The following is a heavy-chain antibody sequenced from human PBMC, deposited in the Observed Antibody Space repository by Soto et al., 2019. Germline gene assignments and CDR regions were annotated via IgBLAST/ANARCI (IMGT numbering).Heavy chain of an antibody. CDR1: GFTFSSYA. CDR2: ISSNGGST. J-gene: IGHJ6*03. V-gene: IGHV3-64*01. Sequence: GGSLRLSCAASGFTFSSYAMHWVRQAPGKGLEYVSAISSNGGSTYYANSVKGRFTISRDNSKNTLYLQMGSLRAEDMAVYYCARGLGAYYYYYMDVWGKGTTVTVSS. CDR3: ARGLGAYYYYYMDV.